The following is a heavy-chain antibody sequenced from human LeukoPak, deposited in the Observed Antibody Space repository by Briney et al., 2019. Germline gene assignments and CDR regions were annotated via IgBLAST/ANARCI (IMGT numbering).Heavy chain of an antibody. V-gene: IGHV4-31*03. D-gene: IGHD5-18*01. J-gene: IGHJ4*02. CDR1: GGSISSGGYY. CDR2: IYYSGST. Sequence: SQTLSLTCTVSGGSISSGGYYWSWIRQHPGKGLEWIGYIYYSGSTYYNPSLKSRVTISVDTSKNRFSLKLSSVTAADTAVYYCARDNSEYSYGCDAIYYFDYWGQGTLVTVSS. CDR3: ARDNSEYSYGCDAIYYFDY.